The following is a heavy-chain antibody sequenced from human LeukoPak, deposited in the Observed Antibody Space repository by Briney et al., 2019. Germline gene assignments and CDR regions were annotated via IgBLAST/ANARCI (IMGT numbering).Heavy chain of an antibody. D-gene: IGHD4-11*01. Sequence: SETLSLTCTVSGGSINGYYWSWIRQPPGQGLEWIGYIHYSGSTNYNPSLKSRVTISVDTSKNQFSLKVTSVTAADTAVYYCARGLGYSRIDYWGQGTLVTVSS. CDR3: ARGLGYSRIDY. V-gene: IGHV4-59*01. J-gene: IGHJ4*02. CDR1: GGSINGYY. CDR2: IHYSGST.